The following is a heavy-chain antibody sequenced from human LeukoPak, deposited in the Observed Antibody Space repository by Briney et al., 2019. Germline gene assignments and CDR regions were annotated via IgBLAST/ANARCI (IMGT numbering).Heavy chain of an antibody. J-gene: IGHJ4*02. D-gene: IGHD3-22*01. CDR3: AKVEMIVVVIDY. CDR1: GFTFSSYS. V-gene: IGHV3-23*01. Sequence: GGSLRLSCAASGFTFSSYSMSWVRQAPGKGLEWVSAISGSGGSTYYADSVKGRFTISRDNSKNTLYLQMNSLRAEDTAVYYCAKVEMIVVVIDYWGQGTLVTVSS. CDR2: ISGSGGST.